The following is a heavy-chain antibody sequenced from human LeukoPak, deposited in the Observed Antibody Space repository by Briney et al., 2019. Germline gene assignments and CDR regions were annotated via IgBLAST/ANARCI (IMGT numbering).Heavy chain of an antibody. CDR2: IYYSGST. CDR3: ARASRRSSSWRNYYYYYMDV. CDR1: GGSISSYY. J-gene: IGHJ6*03. D-gene: IGHD6-13*01. V-gene: IGHV4-59*01. Sequence: SETLSLTCTVSGGSISSYYWSWIRQPPGKGLEWIGYIYYSGSTNYNPSLKSRVTISVDTSKNQFSLKLSSVTAADTAVYYCARASRRSSSWRNYYYYYMDVWGKGTTVTVSS.